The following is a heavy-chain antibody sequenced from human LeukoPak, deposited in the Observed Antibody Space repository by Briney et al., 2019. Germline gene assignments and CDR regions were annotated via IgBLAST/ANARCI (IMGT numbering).Heavy chain of an antibody. J-gene: IGHJ4*02. CDR3: ARDGYWSGYYTGAPDY. Sequence: GGSLRLSCAAAGLTFSNYGMHWVRQAPGKGLQWVAYIRYDGRNKYSAGSVKGRFTIYRDNSKSTLYLQMNSLRAEDTAVYYCARDGYWSGYYTGAPDYWGQGTLVTVSS. V-gene: IGHV3-30*02. CDR1: GLTFSNYG. CDR2: IRYDGRNK. D-gene: IGHD3-3*01.